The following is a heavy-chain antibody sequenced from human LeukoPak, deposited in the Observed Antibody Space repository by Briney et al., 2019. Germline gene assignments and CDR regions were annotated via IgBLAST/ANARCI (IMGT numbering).Heavy chain of an antibody. CDR2: INPSGGST. J-gene: IGHJ4*02. CDR1: GYTFTSYY. CDR3: ARGDIVVVPAATQLDY. D-gene: IGHD2-2*01. Sequence: ASVKVSCKASGYTFTSYYMHWVRQAPGQGLEWMGIINPSGGSTSYAQKFQGRVTMTRDTSTSTVYMELSSLRSEDTAVYYCARGDIVVVPAATQLDYWGQGTLVTVSS. V-gene: IGHV1-46*01.